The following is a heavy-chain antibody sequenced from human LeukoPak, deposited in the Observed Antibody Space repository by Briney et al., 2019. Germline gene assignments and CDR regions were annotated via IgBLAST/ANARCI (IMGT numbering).Heavy chain of an antibody. CDR3: ARWRLYSSSSTRQDAFDI. V-gene: IGHV4-34*01. Sequence: TSETLSLTCAVYGGSFSGYYWSWIRQPPGKGLEWIGEINHSGSTNYNPSLKSRVTISVDTSKNQFSLKLSSVTAADTAVYFCARWRLYSSSSTRQDAFDIWGQGTMVTVSS. CDR2: INHSGST. CDR1: GGSFSGYY. J-gene: IGHJ3*02. D-gene: IGHD6-13*01.